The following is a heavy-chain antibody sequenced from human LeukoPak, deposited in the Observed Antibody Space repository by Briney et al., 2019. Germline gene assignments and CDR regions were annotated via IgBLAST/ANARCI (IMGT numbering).Heavy chain of an antibody. Sequence: GGSLRLACAAAGFTVSSYGMSWVRQAAGEGLGWVSAISGSGGSTYYADSVNGRFTISRDNSKNTLYLQMKSLRAEDTAVYYCARADSSGYYYPIDYWGQGTLVTVSS. D-gene: IGHD3-22*01. V-gene: IGHV3-23*01. J-gene: IGHJ4*02. CDR2: ISGSGGST. CDR1: GFTVSSYG. CDR3: ARADSSGYYYPIDY.